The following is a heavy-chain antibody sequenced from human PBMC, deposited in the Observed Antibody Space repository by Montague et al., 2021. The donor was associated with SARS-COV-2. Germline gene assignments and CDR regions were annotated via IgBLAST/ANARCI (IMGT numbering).Heavy chain of an antibody. V-gene: IGHV4-59*01. CDR1: GGSISSYY. CDR3: ARGIAGTYCGGDCYNNWFDP. Sequence: SETLSPTCTVSGGSISSYYWSWIRQPPGKGLEWIGYIYYSGSTNYNPSLKSRVTMSVDTSKNQFSLKLSSVTAADTAVYYCARGIAGTYCGGDCYNNWFDPWGQGTLVTVSS. CDR2: IYYSGST. D-gene: IGHD2-21*02. J-gene: IGHJ5*02.